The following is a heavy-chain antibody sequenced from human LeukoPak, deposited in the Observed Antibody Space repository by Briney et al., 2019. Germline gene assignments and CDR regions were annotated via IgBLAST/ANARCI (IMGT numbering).Heavy chain of an antibody. V-gene: IGHV3-30*18. J-gene: IGHJ5*02. CDR2: ISYDGSNK. CDR3: AKESGGSYNNWLDP. Sequence: PGGSLRLSCAASGFTFSSYGMHWVRQAPGKGLEWVAVISYDGSNKYYADSVKGRFTISRDNSKNTLYLQMNSLRAEDTAVYYCAKESGGSYNNWLDPWGQGTLVTVSS. D-gene: IGHD1-26*01. CDR1: GFTFSSYG.